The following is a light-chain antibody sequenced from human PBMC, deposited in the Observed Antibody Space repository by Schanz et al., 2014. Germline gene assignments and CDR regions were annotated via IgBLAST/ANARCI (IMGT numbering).Light chain of an antibody. CDR1: NSDVGGYDY. CDR2: DVS. J-gene: IGLJ2*01. Sequence: QSALTQPRSVSGSPGQSVTISCTGTNSDVGGYDYVSWYQQHPGKAPKLMIYDVSNRPSGVSNRFSGSKSGNTASLTISGLQTEDEADYYCSSYTSSSTLIFGGGTKLTVL. CDR3: SSYTSSSTLI. V-gene: IGLV2-14*01.